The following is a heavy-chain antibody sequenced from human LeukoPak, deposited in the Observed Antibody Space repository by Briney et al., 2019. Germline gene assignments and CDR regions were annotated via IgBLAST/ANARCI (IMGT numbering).Heavy chain of an antibody. CDR3: ARSSRIAVAGGLHYYYYGMDV. D-gene: IGHD6-19*01. V-gene: IGHV6-1*01. J-gene: IGHJ6*02. CDR2: TYYRSKWYN. Sequence: SQTLSLTCAISGDSVSSNSAAWNWIRQSPSRGLKWLGRTYYRSKWYNDYAVSVKSRITINPDTSKNQFSLQLNSVTPEDTAVYYCARSSRIAVAGGLHYYYYGMDVWGQGTTVTVSS. CDR1: GDSVSSNSAA.